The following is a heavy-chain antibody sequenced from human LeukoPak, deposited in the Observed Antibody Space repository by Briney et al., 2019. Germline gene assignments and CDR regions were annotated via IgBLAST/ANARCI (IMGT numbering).Heavy chain of an antibody. CDR1: GFIFNKAW. CDR2: IKSKNDGGTA. CDR3: TPVMVEDRGF. Sequence: SGGSLRLSCAASGFIFNKAWMNWVRQAPGKAPEWVRRIKSKNDGGTADYGSPVKGRFTISRDDSKNTLYLQMNSLISDDTAIYYCTPVMVEDRGFWGQGTLVTVSS. D-gene: IGHD2-15*01. V-gene: IGHV3-15*01. J-gene: IGHJ4*02.